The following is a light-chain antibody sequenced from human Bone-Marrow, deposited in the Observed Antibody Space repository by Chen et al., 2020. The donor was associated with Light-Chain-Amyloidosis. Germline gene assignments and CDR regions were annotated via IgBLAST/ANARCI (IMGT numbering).Light chain of an antibody. Sequence: QSSLTQPASVSGSPGQSITLSCTGTSSDVGGDNHVSWYQQHPDNAPKLMIYEVTNRSSWVPDRYSGSKSDNTASLTISGLQTEDEADYFCSSYTSTNTLVFGSGTRVTVL. CDR1: SSDVGGDNH. CDR3: SSYTSTNTLV. CDR2: EVT. J-gene: IGLJ1*01. V-gene: IGLV2-14*01.